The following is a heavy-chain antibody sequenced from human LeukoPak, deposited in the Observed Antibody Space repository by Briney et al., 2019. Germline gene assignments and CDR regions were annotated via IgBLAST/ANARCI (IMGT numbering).Heavy chain of an antibody. CDR1: GFTFSSYA. CDR3: ARGQTSLDNWFDP. V-gene: IGHV3-23*01. Sequence: GGSLRLSCAASGFTFSSYAMSWVRQAPGKGLEWVSAISGSGGSRYYAESVKGRLTISRDNAKNSLSLQMTSLRADDTAIYYCARGQTSLDNWFDPWGQGTLVIVSS. CDR2: ISGSGGSR. J-gene: IGHJ5*02.